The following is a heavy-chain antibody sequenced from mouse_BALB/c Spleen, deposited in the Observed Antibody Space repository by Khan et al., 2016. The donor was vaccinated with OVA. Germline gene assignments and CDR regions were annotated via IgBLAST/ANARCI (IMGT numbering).Heavy chain of an antibody. CDR3: ARGGGTAPFAY. V-gene: IGHV5-15*02. J-gene: IGHJ3*01. Sequence: EVELVESGGGLVQPRGSRKLSCAASGFTFSDYGMAWVRQAPGKVPEWVAFISDLAYTIYYGDAVTGRFTISRENAKNTLYLETSSLRSEDTVFYYCARGGGTAPFAYWGLGTLVTVSA. CDR2: ISDLAYTI. D-gene: IGHD1-2*01. CDR1: GFTFSDYG.